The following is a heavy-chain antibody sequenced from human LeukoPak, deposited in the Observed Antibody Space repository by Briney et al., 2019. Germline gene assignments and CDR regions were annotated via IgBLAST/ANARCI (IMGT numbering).Heavy chain of an antibody. D-gene: IGHD2-15*01. J-gene: IGHJ4*02. CDR2: NDITSRS. CDR1: GFTFTTNA. V-gene: IGHV3-23*01. CDR3: AKRVAGASTGFYFDY. Sequence: GGSLRLSCAASGFTFTTNAMSWARQAPGKGLEWVSTNDITSRSFYADSLKGRFTISRGNSKNTLYLQMNSLGAEDTAVYYCAKRVAGASTGFYFDYWGQGTLVTVSS.